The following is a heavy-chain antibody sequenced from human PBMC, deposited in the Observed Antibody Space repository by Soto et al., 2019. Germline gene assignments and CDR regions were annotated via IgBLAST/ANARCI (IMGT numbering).Heavy chain of an antibody. CDR2: IYYSRST. D-gene: IGHD1-20*01. J-gene: IGHJ6*02. CDR1: GGSISSGDDF. Sequence: QVQLQESGPGLVKPSQTLSLTCTVSGGSISSGDDFWTWIRQPPGKGLEWIGYIYYSRSTYYNPSLKSRLTMSVDTSKNQFSPTLSSVTAADTAVYYCARDRAKWKDYYYYGMDVWGQGTTVTVSS. CDR3: ARDRAKWKDYYYYGMDV. V-gene: IGHV4-30-4*01.